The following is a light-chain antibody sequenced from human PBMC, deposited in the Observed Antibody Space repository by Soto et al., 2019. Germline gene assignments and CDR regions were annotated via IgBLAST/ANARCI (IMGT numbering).Light chain of an antibody. V-gene: IGKV3-15*01. CDR3: QQYYNWPPYT. J-gene: IGKJ2*01. Sequence: EFVLTQSPGTLSLSPGERATLSCRASQTVRNNYLAWYQQKPGQAPRLLIFGASTRATGIPTRFTGSGSGTEFTLTIDSLQSEDFAVYYCQQYYNWPPYTFGQGTKLEIK. CDR1: QTVRNN. CDR2: GAS.